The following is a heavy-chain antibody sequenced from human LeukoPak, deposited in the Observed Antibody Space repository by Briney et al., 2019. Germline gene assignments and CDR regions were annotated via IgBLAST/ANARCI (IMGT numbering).Heavy chain of an antibody. D-gene: IGHD2-2*01. CDR2: INPNSGGT. CDR3: ARDVPAATYYYYYYGMDV. V-gene: IGHV1-2*02. Sequence: ASVKVSCKASGYTFTCYYMHWVRQAPGQGVEWMGWINPNSGGTNYAQKFQGRVTMTRHTSISTAYMELSRLRSDDTAVYYCARDVPAATYYYYYYGMDVWGQGTTVTVSS. J-gene: IGHJ6*02. CDR1: GYTFTCYY.